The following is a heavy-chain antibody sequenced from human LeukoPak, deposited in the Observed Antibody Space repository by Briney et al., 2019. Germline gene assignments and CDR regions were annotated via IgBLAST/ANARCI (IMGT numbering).Heavy chain of an antibody. D-gene: IGHD3-22*01. CDR3: ARARSYDSSGYYAWYFDY. Sequence: GGSLRLSCAASGFTFDDYAMHWVRQAPGKGLEWVSGISWNSGSIGYADSVKGRFTISRDNAKNSLYLQMNSLRAEDTAVYYCARARSYDSSGYYAWYFDYWGQGTLVTVSS. J-gene: IGHJ4*02. CDR1: GFTFDDYA. V-gene: IGHV3-9*01. CDR2: ISWNSGSI.